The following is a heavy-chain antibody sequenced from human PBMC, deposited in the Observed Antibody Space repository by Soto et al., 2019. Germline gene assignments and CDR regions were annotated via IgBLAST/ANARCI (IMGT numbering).Heavy chain of an antibody. Sequence: PGGSLRLSCVASGFTFKSYTMNWVRQAPGKGLEWVSSISSRSDYVHYADSVKGRFTISRDNAENSLFLEMNNLGVDDTALYYCTRGAPAPLTEAASSAPNRGGMDVWGQGTTVTVSS. V-gene: IGHV3-21*04. J-gene: IGHJ6*02. CDR1: GFTFKSYT. CDR2: ISSRSDYV. D-gene: IGHD6-13*01. CDR3: TRGAPAPLTEAASSAPNRGGMDV.